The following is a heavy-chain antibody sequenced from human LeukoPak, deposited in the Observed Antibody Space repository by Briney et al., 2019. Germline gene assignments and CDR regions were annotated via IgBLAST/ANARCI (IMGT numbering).Heavy chain of an antibody. CDR3: ARDSVVPAPWFDP. Sequence: PSETLSLTCTASGGSISSGSYYWSWIRQPAGKGLEWIGRIYTSGSTNYNPSLKSRVTISVDTSKNQFSLKLSSVTAADTAVYYCARDSVVPAPWFDPWGQGTLVTVSS. J-gene: IGHJ5*02. CDR2: IYTSGST. CDR1: GGSISSGSYY. D-gene: IGHD2-2*01. V-gene: IGHV4-61*02.